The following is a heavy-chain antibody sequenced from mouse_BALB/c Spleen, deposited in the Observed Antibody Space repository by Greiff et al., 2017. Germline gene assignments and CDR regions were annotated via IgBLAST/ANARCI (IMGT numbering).Heavy chain of an antibody. V-gene: IGHV3-6*02. CDR2: ISYDGSN. J-gene: IGHJ4*01. Sequence: EVQVVESGPGLVKPSQSLSLTCSVTGYSITSGYYWNWIRQFPGNKLEWMGYISYDGSNNYNPSLKNRISITRDTSKNQFFLKLNSVTTEDTATYYCARAGVYYAMDYWGQGTSVTVSS. CDR1: GYSITSGYY. CDR3: ARAGVYYAMDY.